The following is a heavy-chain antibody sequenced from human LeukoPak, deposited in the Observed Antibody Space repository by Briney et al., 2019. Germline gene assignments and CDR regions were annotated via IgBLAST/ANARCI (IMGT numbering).Heavy chain of an antibody. J-gene: IGHJ4*02. Sequence: SETLSLTCTVSGGSISSNNYYWGWIRQPPGKGLEWIGSIYYSGSTYYNPSLTSRVTISVDTSKNQFSLKLSSVTAADTAVYYWARLYRFLGAPRSNNGGQEPLVTV. CDR3: ARLYRFLGAPRSNN. CDR1: GGSISSNNYY. D-gene: IGHD3-16*01. CDR2: IYYSGST. V-gene: IGHV4-39*01.